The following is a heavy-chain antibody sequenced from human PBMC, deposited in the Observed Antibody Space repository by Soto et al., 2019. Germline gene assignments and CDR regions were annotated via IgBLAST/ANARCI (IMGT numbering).Heavy chain of an antibody. CDR3: ANIADRGRAVSGAGVFAF. CDR2: IVGSGAGT. V-gene: IGHV3-23*01. J-gene: IGHJ4*02. Sequence: PGGSLRLSCAASGFTFSTYAMSWVRQAPGKGLEWVSAIVGSGAGTYYADSVKGRFTISRDNSKNTLYLQKNSLRAEDTAVYYCANIADRGRAVSGAGVFAFGGQGTLVTVSS. D-gene: IGHD6-19*01. CDR1: GFTFSTYA.